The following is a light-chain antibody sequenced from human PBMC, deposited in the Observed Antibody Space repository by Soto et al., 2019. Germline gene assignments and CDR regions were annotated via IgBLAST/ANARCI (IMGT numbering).Light chain of an antibody. V-gene: IGLV2-14*01. CDR3: SSYTGGSTLYV. CDR2: ASS. CDR1: SNDVGSYNY. J-gene: IGLJ1*01. Sequence: QSALTQPASVSGSPGQSITISCTGTSNDVGSYNYVSWYQHHPGKAPRLMIYASSNRPSGVSHRFSGSRSGNTASLTISGLQAEDEADYYCSSYTGGSTLYVFGTGTKLTVL.